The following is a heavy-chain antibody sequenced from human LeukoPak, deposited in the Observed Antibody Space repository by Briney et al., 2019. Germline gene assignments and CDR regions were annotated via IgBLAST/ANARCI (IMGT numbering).Heavy chain of an antibody. J-gene: IGHJ4*02. CDR1: GFTFSNYW. Sequence: GGSLRISCAASGFTFSNYWMSWVRQAPGKGLEWVANIKEDGSDEYYVDSVKGRFTISRDHAKDSLYLQMNSLRVEDTAVYYCATGWLDHWGQGALVTVSS. CDR3: ATGWLDH. D-gene: IGHD2-15*01. V-gene: IGHV3-7*03. CDR2: IKEDGSDE.